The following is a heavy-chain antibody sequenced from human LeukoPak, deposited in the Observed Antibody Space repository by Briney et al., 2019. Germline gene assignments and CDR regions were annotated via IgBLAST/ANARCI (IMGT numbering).Heavy chain of an antibody. D-gene: IGHD7-27*01. V-gene: IGHV4-59*01. CDR3: ARGTGDRSFDI. Sequence: SETLSLTCTVSGDSISTYYRTWIRQPPGKGLEWIGYISFSGSTNCNPSLKSRVTTSVDTSKNQFSLNLSSVTAADTAVYYCARGTGDRSFDIWGQGTMVTVSS. CDR1: GDSISTYY. J-gene: IGHJ3*02. CDR2: ISFSGST.